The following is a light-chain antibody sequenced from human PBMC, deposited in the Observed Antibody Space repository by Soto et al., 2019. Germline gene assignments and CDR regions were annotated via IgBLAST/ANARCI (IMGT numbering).Light chain of an antibody. J-gene: IGKJ1*01. Sequence: DIQMTQSPSSLSASVGDMVTITCRASQTISTYLNWYQQKPGKAPELLIYAASSLQSGVPPRFSGSGSGTDFTLTISSLQPEDFATYYCQKSYSTPRTFGQGTKVDIK. CDR2: AAS. V-gene: IGKV1-39*01. CDR1: QTISTY. CDR3: QKSYSTPRT.